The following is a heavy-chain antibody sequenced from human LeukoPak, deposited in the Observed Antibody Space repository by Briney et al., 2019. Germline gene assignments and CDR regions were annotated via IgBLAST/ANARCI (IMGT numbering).Heavy chain of an antibody. V-gene: IGHV4-30-4*08. CDR2: IYYSGST. D-gene: IGHD2-15*01. CDR3: ARESHCSGGSCYGNNWFDP. Sequence: SETLSLNCTVSGGSISSGDYYWSWIRQPPGKGLEWIGYIYYSGSTYYNPSLKSRVTISVDTSKNQFSLKLSSVTAADTAVYYCARESHCSGGSCYGNNWFDPWGQGTLVTVSS. CDR1: GGSISSGDYY. J-gene: IGHJ5*02.